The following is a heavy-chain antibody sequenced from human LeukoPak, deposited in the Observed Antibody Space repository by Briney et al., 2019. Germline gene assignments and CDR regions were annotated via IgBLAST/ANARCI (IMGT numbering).Heavy chain of an antibody. CDR3: ARVGMATIFPWFDP. D-gene: IGHD5-24*01. V-gene: IGHV1-18*01. Sequence: ASVKVSCKASGYTFTSYGISWVRQAPGQGLEXXXXXSAYNGNTNYAQKLQGRVTMTTDTSTSTAYMELRSLRSDDTAVYYCARVGMATIFPWFDPWGQGTLVTVSS. CDR1: GYTFTSYG. J-gene: IGHJ5*02. CDR2: XSAYNGNT.